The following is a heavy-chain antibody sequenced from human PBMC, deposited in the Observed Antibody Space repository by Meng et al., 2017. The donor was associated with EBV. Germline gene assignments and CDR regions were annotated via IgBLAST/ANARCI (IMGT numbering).Heavy chain of an antibody. J-gene: IGHJ4*02. CDR1: GFTFSRFW. CDR3: SRDLAGPFDD. V-gene: IGHV3-74*01. CDR2: TNEDGGIT. Sequence: EVQPVESGGGPVRPWGSLRLSCAVSGFTFSRFWMHWFRQVPGKGLVWVARTNEDGGITNYADSVKGRFIISRDNTRNTLYLQMNSLRDEDTAVYFCSRDLAGPFDDWGQGTLVTVSS.